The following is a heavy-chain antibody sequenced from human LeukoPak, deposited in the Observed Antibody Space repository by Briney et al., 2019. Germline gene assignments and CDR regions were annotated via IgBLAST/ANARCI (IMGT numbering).Heavy chain of an antibody. D-gene: IGHD2-15*01. CDR1: GFTFSSYA. V-gene: IGHV3-23*01. CDR3: ARGRRLSPVVVVAPTHFDY. Sequence: GGSLRLSCAASGFTFSSYAMSWVRQAPGKGLEWVSAISGSGGSTYYADSLKGRFTISRDNSKNTLYLQMNSLRAEDTAVYYCARGRRLSPVVVVAPTHFDYWGQGTLVTVSS. CDR2: ISGSGGST. J-gene: IGHJ4*02.